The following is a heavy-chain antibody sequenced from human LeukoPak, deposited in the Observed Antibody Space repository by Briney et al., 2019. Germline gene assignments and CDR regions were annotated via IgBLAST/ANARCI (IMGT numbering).Heavy chain of an antibody. CDR3: ARDTTWIQLWLHY. CDR2: INAGNGNT. D-gene: IGHD5-18*01. CDR1: GYTFTSYA. J-gene: IGHJ4*02. V-gene: IGHV1-3*01. Sequence: ASVKVSCTASGYTFTSYATHWVRQAPGQRLEWMGWINAGNGNTKYSQKFQGRVTITRDTSASTAYMELSSLRSEDTAVYYCARDTTWIQLWLHYWGQGTLVTVSS.